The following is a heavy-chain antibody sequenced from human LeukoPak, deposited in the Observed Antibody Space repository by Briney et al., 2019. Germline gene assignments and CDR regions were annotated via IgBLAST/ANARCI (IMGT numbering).Heavy chain of an antibody. D-gene: IGHD1-26*01. CDR2: ICSSSSYI. J-gene: IGHJ4*02. CDR1: GFTFSSYS. Sequence: PGGSLRLSCAASGFTFSSYSMNSVRQAPGKGLEWVSSICSSSSYIYYADSVKGRFTIYRDNAKNSLYLQMQSLRAEDTAAYYCARRWWEYSGSYDRLDYWGQGTLVTVSS. V-gene: IGHV3-21*01. CDR3: ARRWWEYSGSYDRLDY.